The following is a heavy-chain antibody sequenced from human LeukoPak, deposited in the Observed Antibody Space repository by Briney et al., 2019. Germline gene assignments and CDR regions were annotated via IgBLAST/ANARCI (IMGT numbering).Heavy chain of an antibody. J-gene: IGHJ4*02. CDR2: IYSGGST. CDR1: GFTVSSNY. D-gene: IGHD2-15*01. V-gene: IGHV3-66*01. Sequence: TGGSLRLSCAASGFTVSSNYMSWVRQAPGKGLEWVSVIYSGGSTYYADSVKGRFTISRDNSKNTLYLQMNSLRAEDTAVYYCARGRAGWPRMDYWGQGTLVTVSS. CDR3: ARGRAGWPRMDY.